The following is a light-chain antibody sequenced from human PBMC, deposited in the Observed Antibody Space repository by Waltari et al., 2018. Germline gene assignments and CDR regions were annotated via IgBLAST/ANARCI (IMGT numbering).Light chain of an antibody. Sequence: QSALTQPRSVSGSPGQSVTISCTGTSSDVGGYNYVSWYQHHPGTAPKLMIYEVSKRPSGVPDRCSGSQSGSTASLTVAGLQAKDEADYYCSSYAGNNVHVFGSGTKVTVL. V-gene: IGLV2-11*01. CDR1: SSDVGGYNY. CDR3: SSYAGNNVHV. CDR2: EVS. J-gene: IGLJ1*01.